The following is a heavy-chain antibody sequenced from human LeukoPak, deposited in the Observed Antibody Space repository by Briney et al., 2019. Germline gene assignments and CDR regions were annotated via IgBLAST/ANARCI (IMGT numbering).Heavy chain of an antibody. CDR1: GFTFISYW. V-gene: IGHV3-7*01. D-gene: IGHD6-13*01. CDR2: IKQDGSEK. CDR3: ASPPIIAAAGTGDFQH. J-gene: IGHJ1*01. Sequence: GGSLRLSCAASGFTFISYWMSWVRQAPGKGLEWVANIKQDGSEKYYVDSVKGRFTISRDNAKNSLYLQMNSLRAEDTAVYYCASPPIIAAAGTGDFQHWGQGTLVTVSS.